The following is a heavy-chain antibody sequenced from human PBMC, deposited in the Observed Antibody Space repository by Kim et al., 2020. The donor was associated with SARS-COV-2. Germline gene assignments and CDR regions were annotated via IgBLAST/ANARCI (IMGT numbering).Heavy chain of an antibody. J-gene: IGHJ4*01. CDR2: ISWNSGSI. CDR3: AKDFVLYYDILIGFDY. CDR1: GFTFDDYA. Sequence: GGSLRLSCAASGFTFDDYAMHWVRQAPGKGLEWVSGISWNSGSIGYADSVKGRFTISRDHAPNSLYLQMDSLIADDTALYYCAKDFVLYYDILIGFDYWG. D-gene: IGHD3-9*01. V-gene: IGHV3-9*01.